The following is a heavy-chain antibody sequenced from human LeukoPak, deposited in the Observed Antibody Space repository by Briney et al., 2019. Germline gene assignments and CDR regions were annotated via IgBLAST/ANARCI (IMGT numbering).Heavy chain of an antibody. Sequence: SETLSLTCAVYGGSFSGYYWSWIRQPPGKGLEWIGEINHSGSTNYNPSLKSRVTISVDTSKNQFSLKLSSVTAADTAVYYCARGRWATSGWFDPWGQGTLVTVSS. D-gene: IGHD1-26*01. CDR1: GGSFSGYY. CDR2: INHSGST. CDR3: ARGRWATSGWFDP. J-gene: IGHJ5*02. V-gene: IGHV4-34*01.